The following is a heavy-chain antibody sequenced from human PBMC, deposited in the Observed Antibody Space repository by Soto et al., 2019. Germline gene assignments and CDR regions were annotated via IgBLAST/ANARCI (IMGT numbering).Heavy chain of an antibody. Sequence: QVQLVQSGAEVKKPGSSVKVSCKASGGTFSSYAISWVRQAPGQGLEWMGGIIPIFGTANYAQKFQGRVTITADESTSTAYMELSSLRSEDTAVYYCARVPGVVSLGSGWWFDPWGQGTLVTVSS. CDR2: IIPIFGTA. CDR3: ARVPGVVSLGSGWWFDP. V-gene: IGHV1-69*01. CDR1: GGTFSSYA. J-gene: IGHJ5*02. D-gene: IGHD2-8*02.